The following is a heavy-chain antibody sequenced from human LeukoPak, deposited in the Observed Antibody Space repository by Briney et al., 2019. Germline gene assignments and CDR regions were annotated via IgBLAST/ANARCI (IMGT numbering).Heavy chain of an antibody. CDR2: ISSSSSYI. CDR3: AREVYYDSSGYYPDLVDY. V-gene: IGHV3-21*01. J-gene: IGHJ4*02. Sequence: GGSLRLSCAASGFTFSSYSMNWVRQAPGKGLEWVSSISSSSSYIYYADSVKGRFTISRDNAKNSLYLQMNSLRAEDTAVYYCAREVYYDSSGYYPDLVDYWGQGTLVTVSS. D-gene: IGHD3-22*01. CDR1: GFTFSSYS.